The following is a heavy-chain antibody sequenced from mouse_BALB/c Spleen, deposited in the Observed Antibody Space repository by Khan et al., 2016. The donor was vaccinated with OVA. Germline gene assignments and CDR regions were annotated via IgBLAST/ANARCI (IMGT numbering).Heavy chain of an antibody. CDR2: INTYTGEP. CDR3: ARPPFFSYVMGY. CDR1: GYTFKNHG. J-gene: IGHJ4*01. Sequence: QIQLVQSGPELKKPGETVKISCKASGYTFKNHGMNWVKQAPGKGLKWMGWINTYTGEPTYVEDFKGRFAFSLETSASTAYLQINNLKNEDTATXCCARPPFFSYVMGYWGQGTSVTVSS. V-gene: IGHV9-3-1*01.